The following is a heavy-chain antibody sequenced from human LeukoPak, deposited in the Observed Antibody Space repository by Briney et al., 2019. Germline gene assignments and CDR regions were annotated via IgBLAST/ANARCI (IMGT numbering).Heavy chain of an antibody. CDR3: ARTKNQYGDPAKKRGRYYYYYMDV. J-gene: IGHJ6*03. Sequence: GGSLRLSCAASGFTFSSYGMSWVRQAPGKGMEWVGRIKSKTDGGTTEYAAPVKDRFTISRGDSKNTLYLQMNSLRAEDTAVYYCARTKNQYGDPAKKRGRYYYYYMDVWGKGTTVTISS. CDR2: IKSKTDGGTT. D-gene: IGHD4-17*01. V-gene: IGHV3-15*01. CDR1: GFTFSSYG.